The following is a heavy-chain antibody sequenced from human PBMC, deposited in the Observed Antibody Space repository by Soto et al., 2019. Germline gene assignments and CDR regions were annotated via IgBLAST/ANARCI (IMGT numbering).Heavy chain of an antibody. J-gene: IGHJ4*01. Sequence: PSETLSLTCAVSAYSISSDYYWGWIRQPPGMGLEWIGTIYHSGSTYYNPSLKSRLTISVDTSKNQFSLKLTSVTAADTAVYYCARLRGRTYSHYYFDYWGRGTLVT. CDR1: AYSISSDYY. CDR3: ARLRGRTYSHYYFDY. CDR2: IYHSGST. D-gene: IGHD3-10*01. V-gene: IGHV4-38-2*01.